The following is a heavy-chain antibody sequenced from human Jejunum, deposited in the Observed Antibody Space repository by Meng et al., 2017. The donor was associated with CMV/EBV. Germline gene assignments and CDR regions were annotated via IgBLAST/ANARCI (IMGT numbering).Heavy chain of an antibody. V-gene: IGHV4-31*02. CDR1: SCGYC. D-gene: IGHD4-17*01. J-gene: IGHJ6*02. Sequence: SCGYCWTWIRQRPGKGLEWIGYIHYSGITSYNPSLKSRVTISQDKSANQFSLRLSSVTAADTAVYYCARDYGDRNRAADYYGMDVWGQGTTVTVSS. CDR3: ARDYGDRNRAADYYGMDV. CDR2: IHYSGIT.